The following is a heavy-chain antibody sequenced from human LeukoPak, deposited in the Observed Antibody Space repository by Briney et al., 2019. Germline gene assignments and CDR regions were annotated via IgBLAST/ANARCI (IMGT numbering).Heavy chain of an antibody. V-gene: IGHV4-39*07. Sequence: SETLSLTCTVSGGAIFNSNFYWGWIRQPPGKGLEWIGSIYHSGSTYYNPSLKSRVTISVDTSKNQFSLKLSSVTAADTAVYYCARDNWDIVLMVYALGYYFDYWGQGTLVTVSS. D-gene: IGHD2-8*01. J-gene: IGHJ4*02. CDR3: ARDNWDIVLMVYALGYYFDY. CDR1: GGAIFNSNFY. CDR2: IYHSGST.